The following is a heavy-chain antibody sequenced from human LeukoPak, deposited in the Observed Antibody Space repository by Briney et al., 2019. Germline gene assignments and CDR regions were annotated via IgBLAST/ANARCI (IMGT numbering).Heavy chain of an antibody. Sequence: GGSLRLSCSASGFTFSDYAMHWVRQAPGKGLEWVAIISYDGSNKYYADSVRGRFTISRDNSKNTLYLQMNSLRAEDTAVYYCARDSDAFDIWGQGTMVTVSS. J-gene: IGHJ3*02. CDR3: ARDSDAFDI. CDR2: ISYDGSNK. CDR1: GFTFSDYA. V-gene: IGHV3-30*07.